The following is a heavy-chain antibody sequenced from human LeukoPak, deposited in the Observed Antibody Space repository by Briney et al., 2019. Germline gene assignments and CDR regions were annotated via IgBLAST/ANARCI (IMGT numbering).Heavy chain of an antibody. J-gene: IGHJ4*02. CDR2: IYHSGST. Sequence: PSGTLSLTCAVSGGSISSSNWWSWVRQPPGKGLEWIGEIYHSGSTNYNPSLKSRVTISVDKSKNQFSLKLSSVTAADTAVYYCAGSRYCGRGTCYATFDYWGQGTLVTVSS. CDR1: GGSISSSNW. D-gene: IGHD2-15*01. CDR3: AGSRYCGRGTCYATFDY. V-gene: IGHV4-4*02.